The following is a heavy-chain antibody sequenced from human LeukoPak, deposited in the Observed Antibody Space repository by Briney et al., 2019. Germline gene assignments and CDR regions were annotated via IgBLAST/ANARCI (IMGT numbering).Heavy chain of an antibody. CDR1: GGSISSYY. CDR3: ATSRAFRGAYYFDH. J-gene: IGHJ4*02. CDR2: IYYTGST. V-gene: IGHV4-59*01. Sequence: SEILSLTCSISGGSISSYYWSWVRQPPGKGLEWIAYIYYTGSTNYNPSLKSRVTISIDTSKNQFSLKLSSVTAADTAVYYCATSRAFRGAYYFDHWGQGTLVTVSS. D-gene: IGHD3-10*01.